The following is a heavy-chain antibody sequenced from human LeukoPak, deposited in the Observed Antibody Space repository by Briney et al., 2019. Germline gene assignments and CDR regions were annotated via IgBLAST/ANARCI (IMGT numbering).Heavy chain of an antibody. CDR1: GGSISSSNW. Sequence: SETLSLTCTVSGGSISSSNWWSWVRQPPGKGLEWIGEIYHSGSTNYNPSLKSRVTISVDKSKNQFSLKLSSVTAADTAVYYCSRRDYGDYVAMDCYYMDVWGKGTTVTVSS. J-gene: IGHJ6*03. D-gene: IGHD4-17*01. V-gene: IGHV4-4*02. CDR2: IYHSGST. CDR3: SRRDYGDYVAMDCYYMDV.